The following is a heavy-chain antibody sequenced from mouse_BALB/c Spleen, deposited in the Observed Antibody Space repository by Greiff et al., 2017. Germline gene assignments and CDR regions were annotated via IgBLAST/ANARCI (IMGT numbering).Heavy chain of an antibody. V-gene: IGHV3-6*02. CDR3: ARAGNYYGSRGFAY. J-gene: IGHJ3*01. CDR2: ISYDGSN. D-gene: IGHD1-1*01. CDR1: GYSITSGYY. Sequence: EVKLMESGPGLVKPSQSLSLTCSVTGYSITSGYYWNWIRQFPGNKLEWMGYISYDGSNNYNPSLKNRISITRDTSKNQFFLKLNSVTTEDTATYYCARAGNYYGSRGFAYWGQGTLVTVSA.